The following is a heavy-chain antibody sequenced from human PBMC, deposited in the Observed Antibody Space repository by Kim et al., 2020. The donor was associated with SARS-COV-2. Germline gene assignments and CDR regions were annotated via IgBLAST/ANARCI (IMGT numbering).Heavy chain of an antibody. J-gene: IGHJ4*02. D-gene: IGHD3-22*01. Sequence: DRFTISRDKSKSTLYLQMSSLRAEDTAVYYCAKDGGITMIVVVIPGTFDYWGQGTLVTVSS. V-gene: IGHV3-23*01. CDR3: AKDGGITMIVVVIPGTFDY.